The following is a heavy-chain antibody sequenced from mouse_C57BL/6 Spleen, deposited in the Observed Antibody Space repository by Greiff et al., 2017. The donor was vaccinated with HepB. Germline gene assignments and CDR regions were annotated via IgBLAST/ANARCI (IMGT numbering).Heavy chain of an antibody. D-gene: IGHD2-4*01. V-gene: IGHV5-9-1*02. J-gene: IGHJ2*01. CDR2: ISSGGDYI. Sequence: EVMLVESGEGLVKPGGSLKLSCAASGFTFSSYAMSWVRQTPEKRLEWVAYISSGGDYIYYADTVKGRFTISRDNARNTLYLQMSSLKSEDTAMYYCTRGYYDYGGRFDYWGQGTTLTVSS. CDR3: TRGYYDYGGRFDY. CDR1: GFTFSSYA.